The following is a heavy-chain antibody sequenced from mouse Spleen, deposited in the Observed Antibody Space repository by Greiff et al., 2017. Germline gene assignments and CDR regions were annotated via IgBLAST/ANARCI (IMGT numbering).Heavy chain of an antibody. D-gene: IGHD1-1*01. Sequence: EVKLVESGGGLVKPGGSLKLSCAASGFTFSSYTMSWVRQTPEKRLEWVATISSGGGNTYYPDSVKGRFTISRDNAKNTLYLQMSSLRSEDTALYYCARYYYGSSYYAMDYWGQGTSVTVSS. CDR3: ARYYYGSSYYAMDY. J-gene: IGHJ4*01. CDR1: GFTFSSYT. V-gene: IGHV5-9*03. CDR2: ISSGGGNT.